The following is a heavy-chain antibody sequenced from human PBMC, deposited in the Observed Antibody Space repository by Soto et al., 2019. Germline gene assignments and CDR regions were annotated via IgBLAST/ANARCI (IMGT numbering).Heavy chain of an antibody. CDR1: GGSISSGDYY. Sequence: QVQLQESGPGLVKPSQTLSLTCTVSGGSISSGDYYWSWIRQPPGKGLEWIGYIYYSGFTYYNPSLKSRLTMSVDTSKNQFSLKLSSVIAADTAVYYCARSDNYVPFDHWGQGTLVIVSS. CDR3: ARSDNYVPFDH. CDR2: IYYSGFT. V-gene: IGHV4-30-4*01. D-gene: IGHD4-4*01. J-gene: IGHJ4*02.